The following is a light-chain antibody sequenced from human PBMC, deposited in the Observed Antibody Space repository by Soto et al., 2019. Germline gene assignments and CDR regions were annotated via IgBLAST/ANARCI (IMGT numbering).Light chain of an antibody. CDR1: SSDIGGYNY. CDR2: DVS. CDR3: SSYTPSTVL. Sequence: QSVLTQPASVSGSPGQSITISCTGTSSDIGGYNYVSWYQHHPGKAPKLLIYDVSNRPSGVSSRFSGSRSGNTASLTISGLQADDEADYYCSSYTPSTVLFGGGTQLTVL. J-gene: IGLJ2*01. V-gene: IGLV2-14*03.